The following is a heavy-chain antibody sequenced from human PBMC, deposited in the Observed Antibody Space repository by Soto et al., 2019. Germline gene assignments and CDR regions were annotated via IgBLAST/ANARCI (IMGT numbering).Heavy chain of an antibody. CDR2: ISAYNGDT. V-gene: IGHV1-18*04. CDR1: GYTFTNYG. J-gene: IGHJ4*02. CDR3: ARGPAGGLRGGVSY. D-gene: IGHD2-15*01. Sequence: ASVKVSCKTSGYTFTNYGITWVRQAPGQGLKWMGWISAYNGDTNYAQKFQGRVIMTTDTSTTTAYMELRSLRSDDTAVYYCARGPAGGLRGGVSYWGQGALVTVSS.